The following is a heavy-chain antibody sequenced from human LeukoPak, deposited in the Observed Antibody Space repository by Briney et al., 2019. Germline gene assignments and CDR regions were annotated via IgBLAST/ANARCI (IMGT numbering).Heavy chain of an antibody. CDR1: GDSVSSNSAA. V-gene: IGHV6-1*01. D-gene: IGHD3-16*01. J-gene: IGHJ5*02. Sequence: SQTLSLTCAISGDSVSSNSAAWNWIRQSPSRGLEWLGRTYYRSKWYNDYAVSVKSRITINPDTSKNQFSLQLNSVTPEYTAVYYCARGGGGYRGETNWFDPWGQGTLVTVSS. CDR3: ARGGGGYRGETNWFDP. CDR2: TYYRSKWYN.